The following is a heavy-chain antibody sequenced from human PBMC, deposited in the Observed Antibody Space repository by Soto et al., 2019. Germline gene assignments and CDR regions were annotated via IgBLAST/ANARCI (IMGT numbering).Heavy chain of an antibody. D-gene: IGHD5-12*01. CDR2: IYYSGST. J-gene: IGHJ5*02. Sequence: PSETLSLTSTVFGDSISSDYWTWIRQPPGKGLEWIGYIYYSGSTNYNPSLKSRVTISVDTSKNQFSLKLTSVTAADTAVYYCARGVATIGPWGQGTLVTVSS. CDR1: GDSISSDY. CDR3: ARGVATIGP. V-gene: IGHV4-59*01.